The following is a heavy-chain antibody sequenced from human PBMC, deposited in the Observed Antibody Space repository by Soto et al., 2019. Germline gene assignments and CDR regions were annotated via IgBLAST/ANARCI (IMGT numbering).Heavy chain of an antibody. V-gene: IGHV1-69*13. Sequence: ASVKVSCKPSGTTFDSFTFSWVLQAPGQGLEWMGGFVPMFGSASIAQRFQGRVRITADASTGTGFMELSDLRSEDSAIYYCAREDDTTGHYSWFDPWGPGTLVTVSS. D-gene: IGHD3-9*01. CDR3: AREDDTTGHYSWFDP. CDR2: FVPMFGSA. CDR1: GTTFDSFT. J-gene: IGHJ5*02.